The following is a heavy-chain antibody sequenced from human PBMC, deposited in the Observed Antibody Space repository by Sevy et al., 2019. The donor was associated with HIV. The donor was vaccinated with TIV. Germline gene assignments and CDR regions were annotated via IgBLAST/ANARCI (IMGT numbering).Heavy chain of an antibody. CDR3: VRAGGDTVVVTNPIGILVMDV. J-gene: IGHJ6*02. Sequence: GGSLRLSCTASEFIFSNYWMSWVRQAPGKGLEWVANIKQDGSERYYADSMKGRFTISRDNAKNSVYLELSGLRVEDTAVYYCVRAGGDTVVVTNPIGILVMDVWGQGTTVTVSS. CDR1: EFIFSNYW. D-gene: IGHD5-18*01. CDR2: IKQDGSER. V-gene: IGHV3-7*01.